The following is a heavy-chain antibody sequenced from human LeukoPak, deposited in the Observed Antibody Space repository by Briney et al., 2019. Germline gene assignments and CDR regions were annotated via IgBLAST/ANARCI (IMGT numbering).Heavy chain of an antibody. V-gene: IGHV1-18*01. CDR2: ISAYNGNT. J-gene: IGHJ6*02. D-gene: IGHD6-13*01. Sequence: ASVKVSCKASGYTFTSYGISWVRQAPGQGREWMGWISAYNGNTNYAQKPQGRVTMTTDTSTSTAYMELRSLRSDDTAVYYCARDPDLFGVAAAGYYYYYGMDVWGQGTTATVSS. CDR3: ARDPDLFGVAAAGYYYYYGMDV. CDR1: GYTFTSYG.